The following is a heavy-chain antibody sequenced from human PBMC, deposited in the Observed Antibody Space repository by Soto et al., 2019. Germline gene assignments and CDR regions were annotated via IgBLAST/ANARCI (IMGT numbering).Heavy chain of an antibody. Sequence: QVQLVQSGAEVKEPGASVRVSCKASGYTFQNYHMHWVRQAPGQGLEWMGIIHPSGETTTYAQKFQGRLAMTRDTSMRTAYMELSSLTSEDTAVYYCARDLWGSWTVVYWGQGTLVTVSS. V-gene: IGHV1-46*02. CDR1: GYTFQNYH. CDR3: ARDLWGSWTVVY. J-gene: IGHJ4*02. D-gene: IGHD3-16*01. CDR2: IHPSGETT.